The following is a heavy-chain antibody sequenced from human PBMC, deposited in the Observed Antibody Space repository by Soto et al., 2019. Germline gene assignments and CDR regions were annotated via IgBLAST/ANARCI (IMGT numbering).Heavy chain of an antibody. CDR3: VRVVAIPGYPDN. CDR2: IVPIVDTS. CDR1: GGTFSSYA. J-gene: IGHJ4*02. Sequence: QVQLVQSGAEVRQPASSVQVSCKTSGGTFSSYAISWVRQAPGQGLEWMGGIVPIVDTSTYAQKFQGRVTITADESTSTVYMELSSLRSDDTAVYYCVRVVAIPGYPDNWGQGTLVTVSS. V-gene: IGHV1-69*12. D-gene: IGHD5-12*01.